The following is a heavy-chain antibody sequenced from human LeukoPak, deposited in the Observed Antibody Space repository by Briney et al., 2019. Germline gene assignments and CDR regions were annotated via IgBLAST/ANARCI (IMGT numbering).Heavy chain of an antibody. CDR1: GFTFSGSA. D-gene: IGHD3-22*01. CDR2: IRSKANSYAT. Sequence: PGGPLRLSCTTSGFTFSGSAIHWVRQASGKGLEWVGRIRSKANSYATTDVASVRGRFSISRDDSKNTVYLQMNSLKTEDTAVYYCTRPSYDSSVSGVVYWGQGTLVTVSS. CDR3: TRPSYDSSVSGVVY. J-gene: IGHJ4*02. V-gene: IGHV3-73*01.